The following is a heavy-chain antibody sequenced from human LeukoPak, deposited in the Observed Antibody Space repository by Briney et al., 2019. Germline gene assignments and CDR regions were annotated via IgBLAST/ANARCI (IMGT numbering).Heavy chain of an antibody. CDR1: GLSFSTYA. CDR2: ISGSGVDT. J-gene: IGHJ4*02. V-gene: IGHV3-23*01. Sequence: GGSLRLSCAASGLSFSTYAMSWVRQAPGKGLEWVAGISGSGVDTHYAGSVNGRFRISRDNSANTLYLQMNSLREEDAALYYCASGTYRLGDYWGQGTQVAVSP. CDR3: ASGTYRLGDY. D-gene: IGHD3-10*01.